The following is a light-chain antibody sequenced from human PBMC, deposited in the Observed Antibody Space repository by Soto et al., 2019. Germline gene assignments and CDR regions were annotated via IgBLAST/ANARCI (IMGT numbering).Light chain of an antibody. J-gene: IGKJ1*01. CDR1: QTISSW. CDR3: QHYSNYSEA. V-gene: IGKV1-5*03. Sequence: DIQMTQSPSTLSASVGDRVTITCRASQTISSWLAWYQQKPGKAPKLLICNASTLESGVPSRFSGSGSGTEYPITISSLQADDVATYYCQHYSNYSEAFGQGTKVDIK. CDR2: NAS.